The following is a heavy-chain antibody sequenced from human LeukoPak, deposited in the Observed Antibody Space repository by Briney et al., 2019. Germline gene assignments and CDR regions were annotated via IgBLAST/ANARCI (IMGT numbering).Heavy chain of an antibody. Sequence: ASVKVSCKTSENTLTDYDINWVRQATGQGLEWMGWMNFNSGKTGYVQRFQGRVTITTNTSISTAYMELSSQKSEDTAVYYCARVRNDNVWASPPAFGLLGKGTMVIVSS. J-gene: IGHJ3*01. CDR3: ARVRNDNVWASPPAFGL. CDR2: MNFNSGKT. V-gene: IGHV1-8*03. CDR1: ENTLTDYD. D-gene: IGHD3-16*01.